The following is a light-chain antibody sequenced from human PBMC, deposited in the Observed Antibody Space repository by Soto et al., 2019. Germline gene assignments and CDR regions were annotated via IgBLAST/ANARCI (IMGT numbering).Light chain of an antibody. CDR3: QQYNDWPFT. Sequence: EIVMTQSPGTLSLSPGERASLSCRASQIVSVNLAWYQQKPGQAPRLLIYGVSTRATGIPARFSGSESGTEFTLTISSLQSEDFAVYYCQQYNDWPFTFGPGTKVDIK. CDR1: QIVSVN. CDR2: GVS. J-gene: IGKJ3*01. V-gene: IGKV3-15*01.